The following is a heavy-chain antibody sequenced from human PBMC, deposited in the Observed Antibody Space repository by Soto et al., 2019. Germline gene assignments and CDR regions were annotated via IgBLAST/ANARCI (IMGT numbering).Heavy chain of an antibody. Sequence: GASVKVSCKASGYTFTSYAMHWVRQAPGQRLEWMGWINAGNGNTKYSQKFQGRVTITRDTSASTAYMELSSLRSEDTAVYYCARSPVYYDSSGYRNTLYGMDVWGQGTTVTVSS. V-gene: IGHV1-3*01. CDR1: GYTFTSYA. CDR2: INAGNGNT. D-gene: IGHD3-22*01. CDR3: ARSPVYYDSSGYRNTLYGMDV. J-gene: IGHJ6*02.